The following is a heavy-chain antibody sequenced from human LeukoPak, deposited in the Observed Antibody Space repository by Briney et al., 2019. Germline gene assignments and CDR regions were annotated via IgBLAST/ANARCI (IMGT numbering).Heavy chain of an antibody. CDR1: GGSISSYY. CDR2: IYYSGST. CDR3: ARGPGYYYDSSGYYLDY. Sequence: SETLSLTCTVSGGSISSYYWSWIRQPPGKGLEWIGYIYYSGSTNYNPSLKSRVTISVDTSKNQFSPKLSSVTAADTAVYYCARGPGYYYDSSGYYLDYWGQGTLVTVSS. D-gene: IGHD3-22*01. J-gene: IGHJ4*02. V-gene: IGHV4-59*01.